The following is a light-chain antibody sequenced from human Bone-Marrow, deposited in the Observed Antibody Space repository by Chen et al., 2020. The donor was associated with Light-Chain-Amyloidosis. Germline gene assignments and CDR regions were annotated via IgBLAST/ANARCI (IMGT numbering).Light chain of an antibody. CDR2: EVT. V-gene: IGLV2-14*01. J-gene: IGLJ1*01. CDR1: SSDVGGDNH. CDR3: SSYTITNTLV. Sequence: QSALTQPASVSGSPGQSLTTSRTGTSSDVGGDNHVAWYQQHPDKDPKLIIYEVTNRPSWVPDRFSGAKSDNTASLTISGLQTEDEADYFCSSYTITNTLVFGSGTRVTVL.